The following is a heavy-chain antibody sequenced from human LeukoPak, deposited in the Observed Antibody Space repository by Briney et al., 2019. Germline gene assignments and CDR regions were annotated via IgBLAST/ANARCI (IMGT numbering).Heavy chain of an antibody. CDR3: ARRSRVSYYYDSSGYYY. CDR2: IWYDGSNK. D-gene: IGHD3-22*01. Sequence: GRSLRLSCAASGFTFSCYGMHWVRQAPGKGLEWVAVIWYDGSNKYYADSVKGRFTISRDNSKNTLYLQMNSLRAEDTAVYYCARRSRVSYYYDSSGYYYWGQGTLVTVSS. V-gene: IGHV3-33*01. J-gene: IGHJ4*02. CDR1: GFTFSCYG.